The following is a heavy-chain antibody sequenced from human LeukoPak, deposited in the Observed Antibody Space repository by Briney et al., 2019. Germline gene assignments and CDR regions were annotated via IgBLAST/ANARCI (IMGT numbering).Heavy chain of an antibody. D-gene: IGHD2-2*01. Sequence: SETLSLTCTVSGGSISRYYWSWIRQPPAKGLEWIGYIYYGGSTNYNPSLKSRVTISVDTSKNQFSLKLNSVTAADTAVYYCARSRYCSSTICSYYYYMDVWGKGTTVTVSS. J-gene: IGHJ6*03. CDR2: IYYGGST. CDR1: GGSISRYY. CDR3: ARSRYCSSTICSYYYYMDV. V-gene: IGHV4-59*01.